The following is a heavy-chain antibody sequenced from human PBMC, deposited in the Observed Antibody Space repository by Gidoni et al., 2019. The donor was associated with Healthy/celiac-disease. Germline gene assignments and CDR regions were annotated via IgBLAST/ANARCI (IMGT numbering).Heavy chain of an antibody. CDR1: GCTFSSYS. J-gene: IGHJ4*02. CDR3: ARDPHYGSGSYGVNY. D-gene: IGHD3-10*01. V-gene: IGHV3-21*01. Sequence: EVQLVESGGGLVKPGGSLRLSCAASGCTFSSYSMNWVRQAPGKGLEWVSYISSSSSYIYYADSVKGRFTISRDNAKNSLYLQMNSLRAEDTAVYYCARDPHYGSGSYGVNYWGQGTLVTVSS. CDR2: ISSSSSYI.